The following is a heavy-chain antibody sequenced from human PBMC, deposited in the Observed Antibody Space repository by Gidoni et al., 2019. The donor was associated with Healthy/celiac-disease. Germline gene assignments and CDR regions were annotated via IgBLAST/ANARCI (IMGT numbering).Heavy chain of an antibody. Sequence: QVQLHESGPGLVKPSQTLSLTCTVSGGSISSGGYYWSWIRQHPGKGLEWIGYIYYSGSTYYNPSLKSRVTISVDTSKNQFSLKLSSVTAADTAVYYCARDRVSAGLYFQHWGQGTLVTVSS. V-gene: IGHV4-31*03. CDR1: GGSISSGGYY. CDR2: IYYSGST. D-gene: IGHD6-13*01. J-gene: IGHJ1*01. CDR3: ARDRVSAGLYFQH.